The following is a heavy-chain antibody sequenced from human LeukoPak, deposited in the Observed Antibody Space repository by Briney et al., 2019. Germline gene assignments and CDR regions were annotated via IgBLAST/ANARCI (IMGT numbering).Heavy chain of an antibody. CDR1: GFTFGDYA. Sequence: GGSLRLSCTASGFTFGDYAMSWVRQAPGKGLEWVGFIRSKAYGGTTEYAASVNGRFTISRDDSKSIAYLQMNSLKTEDTAVYYCTRDPYSYGFISYFDYWGQGTLVTVSS. D-gene: IGHD5-18*01. J-gene: IGHJ4*02. V-gene: IGHV3-49*04. CDR3: TRDPYSYGFISYFDY. CDR2: IRSKAYGGTT.